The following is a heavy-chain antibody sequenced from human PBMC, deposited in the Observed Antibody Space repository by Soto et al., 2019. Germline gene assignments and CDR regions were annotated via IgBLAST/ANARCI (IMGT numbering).Heavy chain of an antibody. CDR2: IYYSGST. CDR1: GGSISRYY. CDR3: ARDSSSSNAFDI. V-gene: IGHV4-59*01. D-gene: IGHD6-6*01. J-gene: IGHJ3*02. Sequence: QVQLQESGPGLVKPSETLSLTCTVSGGSISRYYWSWIRQPPGKGLEWIGYIYYSGSTNYNPSLKSRVTISVDTSKNQFSLKLSSVTAADTAVYYCARDSSSSNAFDIWGQGTMVTVSS.